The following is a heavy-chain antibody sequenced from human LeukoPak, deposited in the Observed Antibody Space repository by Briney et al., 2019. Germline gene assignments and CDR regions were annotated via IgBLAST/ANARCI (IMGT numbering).Heavy chain of an antibody. Sequence: ASVKVSCKASGYTFTGNYMHWVRQAPGQGLEWMGWINPNSGGTNYAQKFQGRVTMTRDTSISTAYMELSRLIFDDTAVYYCARGDSGYDHFYHMDVSGKGTTVTISS. J-gene: IGHJ6*03. D-gene: IGHD5-12*01. CDR2: INPNSGGT. V-gene: IGHV1-2*02. CDR3: ARGDSGYDHFYHMDV. CDR1: GYTFTGNY.